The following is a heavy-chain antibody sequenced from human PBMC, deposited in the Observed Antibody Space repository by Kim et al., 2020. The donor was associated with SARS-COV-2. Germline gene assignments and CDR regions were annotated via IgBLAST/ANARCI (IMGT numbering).Heavy chain of an antibody. CDR1: GGTFSSYA. Sequence: SVKVSCKASGGTFSSYAISWVRQAPGQGLEWMGRIIPILGIANYAQKFQGRVTITADKSTSTAYMELSSLRSEDTAVYYCASSATYCSSTSCYYYYYMDVWGKGTTVTVSS. CDR2: IIPILGIA. V-gene: IGHV1-69*04. D-gene: IGHD2-2*01. CDR3: ASSATYCSSTSCYYYYYMDV. J-gene: IGHJ6*03.